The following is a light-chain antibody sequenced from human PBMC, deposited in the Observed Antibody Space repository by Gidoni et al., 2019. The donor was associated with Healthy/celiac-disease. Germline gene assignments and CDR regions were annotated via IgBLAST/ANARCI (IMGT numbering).Light chain of an antibody. CDR3: QQYGSSPLGYT. Sequence: ESVFAHSPCTLSLSPGERAPLSCSASQRVSSSYLAWYQQKPGQAPRRLIYGASSRATGIPDRFSGSGSGTDFTLTISRLEPEDFAVDYCQQYGSSPLGYTFGQGTKLEIK. CDR2: GAS. V-gene: IGKV3-20*01. J-gene: IGKJ2*01. CDR1: QRVSSSY.